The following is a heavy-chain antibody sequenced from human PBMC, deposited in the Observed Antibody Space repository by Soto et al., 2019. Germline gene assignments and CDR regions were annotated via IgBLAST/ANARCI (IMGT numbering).Heavy chain of an antibody. CDR2: ISYDGSNK. CDR1: GFTFSSYG. Sequence: GESLKISCAASGFTFSSYGMHWVRQAPGKGLEWVTFISYDGSNKYFADSVKGRFSISRDNSKNTLYLQMNSLRGEDTAVYYCAKDREYCSSTSCRRNYYYYYYGMDVWGQGPTVTVSS. V-gene: IGHV3-30*18. CDR3: AKDREYCSSTSCRRNYYYYYYGMDV. J-gene: IGHJ6*02. D-gene: IGHD2-2*01.